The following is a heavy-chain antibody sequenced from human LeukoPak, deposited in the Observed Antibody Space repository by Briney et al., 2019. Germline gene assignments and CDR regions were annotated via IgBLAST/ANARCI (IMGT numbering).Heavy chain of an antibody. Sequence: KPGGSLRLSCAASGFTFSDYYMSWIRQAPGKGLEWVSYISSSGSTIYYADSVKGRFTISRDNAKNSLYLQMNSLRAEDTAVYYCAKAISSSWYGDHYFDYWSQGTLVTVSS. D-gene: IGHD6-13*01. J-gene: IGHJ4*02. CDR2: ISSSGSTI. CDR3: AKAISSSWYGDHYFDY. V-gene: IGHV3-11*01. CDR1: GFTFSDYY.